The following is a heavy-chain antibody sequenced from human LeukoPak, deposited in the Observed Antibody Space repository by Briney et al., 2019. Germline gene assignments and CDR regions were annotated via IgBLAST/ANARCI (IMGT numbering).Heavy chain of an antibody. CDR3: ARDVVAEYYYYYYMDV. J-gene: IGHJ6*03. V-gene: IGHV1-18*03. Sequence: ASVKVSCKASGYTFTSYGISWVRQAPGQGLEWMGWISACNGNTNYAQKLQGRVTMTTDTSTSTAYMELRSLRSDDMAVYYCARDVVAEYYYYYYMDVWGKGTTVTVSS. CDR1: GYTFTSYG. D-gene: IGHD2-2*01. CDR2: ISACNGNT.